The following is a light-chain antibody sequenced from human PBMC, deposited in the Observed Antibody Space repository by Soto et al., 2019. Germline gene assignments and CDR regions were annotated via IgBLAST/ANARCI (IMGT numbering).Light chain of an antibody. CDR1: SSDVGGYNY. Sequence: QSALTQPTSVSGSPGQSITISCTGTSSDVGGYNYVSWYQQHPGKVPKVMIFEVSNRPSGISHRFSGSKSGNTASLTISGLQAEDEADYYCSSYTGTITRFGGGTKLTVL. V-gene: IGLV2-14*01. CDR2: EVS. J-gene: IGLJ2*01. CDR3: SSYTGTITR.